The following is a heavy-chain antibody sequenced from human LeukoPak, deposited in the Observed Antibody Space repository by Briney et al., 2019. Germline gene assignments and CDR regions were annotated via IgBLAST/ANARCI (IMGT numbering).Heavy chain of an antibody. CDR3: AKGRGYDTYDAFDI. Sequence: GGSLRLSCAASGFTFVDYAMHWVRQAPGKGLEWVSGISWNSGSIGYADSVRGRFTISRDNAKNSLYLQMNSLRAEDTALYYCAKGRGYDTYDAFDIWGQGTMVTVSS. CDR2: ISWNSGSI. V-gene: IGHV3-9*01. CDR1: GFTFVDYA. D-gene: IGHD5-12*01. J-gene: IGHJ3*02.